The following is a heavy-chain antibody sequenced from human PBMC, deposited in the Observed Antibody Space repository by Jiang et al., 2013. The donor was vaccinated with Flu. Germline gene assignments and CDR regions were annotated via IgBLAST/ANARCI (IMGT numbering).Heavy chain of an antibody. V-gene: IGHV3-7*01. D-gene: IGHD6-19*01. CDR2: IKQDGSEK. Sequence: SWVRPDSREGAGVVANIKQDGSEKHYVDSVKGRFTISRDNAKNSLYLQVNSLRAEDTAVYYCATDSKYSSGWYDAFGIWGQGTTVTVSS. J-gene: IGHJ3*02. CDR3: ATDSKYSSGWYDAFGI.